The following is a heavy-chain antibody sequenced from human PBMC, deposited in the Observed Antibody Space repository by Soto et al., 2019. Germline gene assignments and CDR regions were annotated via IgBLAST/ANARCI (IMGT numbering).Heavy chain of an antibody. V-gene: IGHV1-3*01. Sequence: QVQLVQSGAEVKKPGASVKVSCKASGYTFTSYAMHWVRQAPGQRLEWMGWINAGNGNTKYSQKFQGRVTITRDTSASTAYMELSSLRSEDTAVYYCARNIGWFHDAFDIWGQGTMVTVSS. CDR1: GYTFTSYA. D-gene: IGHD6-19*01. CDR2: INAGNGNT. CDR3: ARNIGWFHDAFDI. J-gene: IGHJ3*02.